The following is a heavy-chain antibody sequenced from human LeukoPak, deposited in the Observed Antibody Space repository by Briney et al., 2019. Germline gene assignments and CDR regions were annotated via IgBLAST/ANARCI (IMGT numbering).Heavy chain of an antibody. J-gene: IGHJ1*01. CDR2: LLHDGSNI. D-gene: IGHD3-22*01. CDR1: GFNFNEHG. Sequence: PGGSLRLSCTASGFNFNEHGMHWVRQAPGKGLEWVAFLLHDGSNIHYADSVKGRFTISRDNSKNTLYLQMNSLRAEDTAVYYCARGVPAVVLIPGAGDFQHWGQGTLVTVSS. V-gene: IGHV3-30*02. CDR3: ARGVPAVVLIPGAGDFQH.